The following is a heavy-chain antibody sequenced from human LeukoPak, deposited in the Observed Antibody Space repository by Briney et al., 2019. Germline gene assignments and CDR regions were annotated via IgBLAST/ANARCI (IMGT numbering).Heavy chain of an antibody. Sequence: GSLRLSCAASGFTFSSYWMSWVRQAPGKGLEWVANIKQDGSEKYYVDSVKGRFTISRDNAKNSLYLQMNSLRAEDTAVYYCARDGIIAVAGLDYWGQGTLVTVSS. CDR2: IKQDGSEK. D-gene: IGHD6-19*01. CDR3: ARDGIIAVAGLDY. V-gene: IGHV3-7*01. CDR1: GFTFSSYW. J-gene: IGHJ4*02.